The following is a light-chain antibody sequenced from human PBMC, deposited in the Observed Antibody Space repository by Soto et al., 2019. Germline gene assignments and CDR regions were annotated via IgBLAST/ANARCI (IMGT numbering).Light chain of an antibody. Sequence: DIQMTQSPPSLSASVGDRVTITCQASQDISNYLNWYQQKPGKAPKPLIYDASNLETGVPSRFSGSGSGTDFTFTISILQPEDIATYYCQQYDNLLTFGGGTKVDI. J-gene: IGKJ4*01. CDR1: QDISNY. CDR3: QQYDNLLT. V-gene: IGKV1-33*01. CDR2: DAS.